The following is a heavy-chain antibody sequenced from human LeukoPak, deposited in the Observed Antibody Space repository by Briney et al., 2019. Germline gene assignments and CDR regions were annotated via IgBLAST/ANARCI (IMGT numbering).Heavy chain of an antibody. CDR3: ARVAIYDSSGYYYGIDY. V-gene: IGHV1-8*02. D-gene: IGHD3-22*01. J-gene: IGHJ4*02. Sequence: ASVKVSCKASGGTFSSYAINWVRQATGQGLEWMGWMNPNSGNTGYARKFQGRVTMTRNTSISTAYMELSSLRSEDTAVYYCARVAIYDSSGYYYGIDYWGQGTLVTVSS. CDR1: GGTFSSYA. CDR2: MNPNSGNT.